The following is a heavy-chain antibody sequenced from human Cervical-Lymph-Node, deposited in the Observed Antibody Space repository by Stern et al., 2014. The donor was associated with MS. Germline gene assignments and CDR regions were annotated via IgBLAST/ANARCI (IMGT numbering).Heavy chain of an antibody. CDR2: INPSGAT. J-gene: IGHJ6*02. V-gene: IGHV1-46*02. CDR1: EYTHNNYL. CDR3: AVRYCSGGRCYSVPDV. D-gene: IGHD2-15*01. Sequence: QVQLVESGSEVKKPGASVKVSCKASEYTHNNYLIHWVRQAPGQRPDWMGVINPSGATNYAQKVQDRVTMTTDASTSTFYMELSRLRSEDTAVYYCAVRYCSGGRCYSVPDVWGQGTKVIVSS.